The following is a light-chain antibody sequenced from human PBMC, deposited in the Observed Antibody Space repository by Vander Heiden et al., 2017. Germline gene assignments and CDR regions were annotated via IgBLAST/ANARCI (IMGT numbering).Light chain of an antibody. Sequence: DIQMTQSPSTLSASVGDRVTITCRASQSISSWLAWYQQKPGKAPKLLIYDASSLESGVPSRFSGSGSGTEFTLTISSLQPDDFATYYCQQRMFGQGTKVEIK. V-gene: IGKV1-5*01. J-gene: IGKJ1*01. CDR2: DAS. CDR3: QQRM. CDR1: QSISSW.